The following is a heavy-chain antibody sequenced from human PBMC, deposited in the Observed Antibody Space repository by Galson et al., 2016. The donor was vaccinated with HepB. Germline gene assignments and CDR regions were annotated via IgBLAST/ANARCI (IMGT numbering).Heavy chain of an antibody. V-gene: IGHV3-23*01. CDR2: ISGSGSST. CDR1: GFTFSSHA. CDR3: ARGRTTSCNSAFDI. Sequence: SLRLSCAASGFTFSSHAMNWVRQAPGKGLEWVSAISGSGSSTYYADSVKGRFTISRDKSSNTLYLQVNSLRVEDTAIYYCARGRTTSCNSAFDIWGQGTMVTVSS. J-gene: IGHJ3*02. D-gene: IGHD2-2*02.